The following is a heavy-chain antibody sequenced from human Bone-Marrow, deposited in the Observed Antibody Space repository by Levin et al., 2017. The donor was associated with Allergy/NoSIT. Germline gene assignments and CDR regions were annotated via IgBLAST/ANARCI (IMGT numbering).Heavy chain of an antibody. D-gene: IGHD6-6*01. CDR1: GGSISSGDYY. CDR2: IYYSGST. Sequence: SETLSLTCTVSGGSISSGDYYWSWIRQPPGKGLEWIGYIYYSGSTYYNPSLKSRVTISVDTSKNQFSLKLSSVTAADTAVYYCARGLNSSSRRWFDYWGQGTLVTVSS. CDR3: ARGLNSSSRRWFDY. V-gene: IGHV4-30-4*01. J-gene: IGHJ4*02.